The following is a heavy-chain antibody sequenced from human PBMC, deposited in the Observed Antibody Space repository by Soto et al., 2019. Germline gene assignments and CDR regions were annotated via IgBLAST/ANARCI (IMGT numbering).Heavy chain of an antibody. CDR1: GYSFTNYW. J-gene: IGHJ4*02. CDR2: IYPGDSDI. CDR3: ARTYSSVLHNLDY. D-gene: IGHD6-25*01. Sequence: PGESLKISCEGSGYSFTNYWIGWVRQVPGKGLEWMGIIYPGDSDIRYSPSFRGQVIISVDKSISTAYLQWTSLKASDSAMYYCARTYSSVLHNLDYWGQGTLVTVSS. V-gene: IGHV5-51*01.